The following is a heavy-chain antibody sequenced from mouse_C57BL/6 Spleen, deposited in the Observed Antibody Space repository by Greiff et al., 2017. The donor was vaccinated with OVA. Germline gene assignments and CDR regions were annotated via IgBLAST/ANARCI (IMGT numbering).Heavy chain of an antibody. D-gene: IGHD1-1*01. CDR1: GYAFSSYW. CDR3: ASWYYGSDY. V-gene: IGHV1-80*01. CDR2: IYPGDGDT. J-gene: IGHJ3*01. Sequence: QVQLQQSGAELVKPGASVKISCKASGYAFSSYWMNWVKQRPGKGLEWIGQIYPGDGDTNYNGKFKGKATRTADKSTSTAYMKIRSLTSEYSSVYFCASWYYGSDYWGQGTLVTVSA.